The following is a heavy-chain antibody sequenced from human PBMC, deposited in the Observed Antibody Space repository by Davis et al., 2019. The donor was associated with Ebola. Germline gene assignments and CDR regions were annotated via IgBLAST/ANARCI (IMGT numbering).Heavy chain of an antibody. CDR1: GGSFSGYY. V-gene: IGHV3-15*07. Sequence: PSETLSLTCAASGGSFSGYYWSWIRQAPGKGLEWVGRIKSKTDGGTIDYAAPVKGRFTISRDDSKNTLYLQMNSLKTEDTAVYYCTTGAVEMLDSWGQGTLVTVSS. CDR3: TTGAVEMLDS. D-gene: IGHD5-24*01. CDR2: IKSKTDGGTI. J-gene: IGHJ4*02.